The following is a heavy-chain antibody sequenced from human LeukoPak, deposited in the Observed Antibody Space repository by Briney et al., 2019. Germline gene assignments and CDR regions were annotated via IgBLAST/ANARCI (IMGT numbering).Heavy chain of an antibody. V-gene: IGHV3-48*01. CDR1: GFTFSTYS. CDR2: ISSSSSTI. J-gene: IGHJ4*02. D-gene: IGHD3-22*01. CDR3: ARGSTYYDSSGQVPLGY. Sequence: GGSLRLSCAASGFTFSTYSMNWVRQAPGKGLEWVSYISSSSSTIYYADSVKGRFTISRDNAKNSLYLQMNSLRAEDTAVYYCARGSTYYDSSGQVPLGYWGQGTLVTVSS.